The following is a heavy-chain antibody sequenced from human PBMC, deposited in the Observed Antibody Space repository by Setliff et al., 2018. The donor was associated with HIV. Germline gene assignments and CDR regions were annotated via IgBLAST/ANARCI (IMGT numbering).Heavy chain of an antibody. J-gene: IGHJ6*02. V-gene: IGHV4-4*02. Sequence: PSETLSLTCAVSGGSISSSNYWSWVRQPPGKRLEWIGEIYHSGNTNYNPSLKSRVIISVDKSKNQFSLKLSSVTAADTAVYYCAXXXPLNDYGDYGLGYYGMDVWGQGTTVTVSS. CDR1: GGSISSSNY. CDR2: IYHSGNT. D-gene: IGHD4-17*01. CDR3: AXXXPLNDYGDYGLGYYGMDV.